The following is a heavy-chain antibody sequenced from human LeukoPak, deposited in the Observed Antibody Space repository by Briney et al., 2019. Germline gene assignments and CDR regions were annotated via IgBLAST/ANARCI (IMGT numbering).Heavy chain of an antibody. D-gene: IGHD2-2*01. CDR2: ISGNGGTT. CDR1: GFTFSIHG. V-gene: IGHV3-23*01. CDR3: AKGTGYGSTCYGA. Sequence: GRSLRLSCVVPGFTFSIHGMHWVRQAPGKGLEWVSVISGNGGTTYYADSVKGRFTISRDNSKNTLYLQMNSLRAEDTAVYYCAKGTGYGSTCYGAWGQGTLVTVSS. J-gene: IGHJ5*02.